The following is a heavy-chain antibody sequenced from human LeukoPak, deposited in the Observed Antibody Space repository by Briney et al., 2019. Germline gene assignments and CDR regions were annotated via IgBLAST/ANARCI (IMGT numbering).Heavy chain of an antibody. D-gene: IGHD4-11*01. Sequence: SETLSPTCAVSGGSISSGGYSWSWIRQPPGKGLEWIGEINHSGSTNYNPSLKSRVTISVDTSKNQFSLKLSSVTAADTAVYYCARGRGLYSKAYYGMDVWGQGTTVTVSS. J-gene: IGHJ6*02. V-gene: IGHV4-34*01. CDR2: INHSGST. CDR1: GGSISSGGYS. CDR3: ARGRGLYSKAYYGMDV.